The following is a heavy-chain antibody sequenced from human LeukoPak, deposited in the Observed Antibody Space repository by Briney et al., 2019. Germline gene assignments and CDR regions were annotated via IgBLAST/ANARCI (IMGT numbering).Heavy chain of an antibody. CDR1: GGTFSSYA. J-gene: IGHJ4*02. CDR2: IIPIFGTA. D-gene: IGHD3-22*01. V-gene: IGHV1-69*13. Sequence: ASVKVSCKASGGTFSSYAISWVRRAPGQGLEWMGGIIPIFGTANYAQKFQGRATITADESTSTAYMELSSLRPEDTAVYYCARSYYYDSSGYYSYFDYWGQGTLVTVSS. CDR3: ARSYYYDSSGYYSYFDY.